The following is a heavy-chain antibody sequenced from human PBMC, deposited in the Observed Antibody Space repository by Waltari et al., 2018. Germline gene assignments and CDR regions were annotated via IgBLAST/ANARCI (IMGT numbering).Heavy chain of an antibody. J-gene: IGHJ3*01. CDR3: VRDWCGAKCDRQPGGLWAFDV. CDR1: GACFSCTG. V-gene: IGHV3-74*01. D-gene: IGHD2-21*01. Sequence: ERQLVEFGGGLGLAGRAGCLSGSAAGACFSCTGFAWVRQPPGRGWGWVARSETHSSGTCYANSFNGRFTNSRDNVKNTVYLQVHGLRVEDTAVEYSVRDWCGAKCDRQPGGLWAFDVWGQGTVVTVSS. CDR2: SETHSSGT.